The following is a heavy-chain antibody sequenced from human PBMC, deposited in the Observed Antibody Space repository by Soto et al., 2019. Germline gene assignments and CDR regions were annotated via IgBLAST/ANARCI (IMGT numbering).Heavy chain of an antibody. J-gene: IGHJ4*02. D-gene: IGHD6-19*01. CDR1: GFTFSDYA. CDR3: AKGGRQWLVTSDFNY. Sequence: VQLVESGGGVVQPGRSLRLSCAASGFTFSDYAMHWVRQAPGKGLEWVAVVSHDGRNTHYADSVKGPFTISRDSSKNTVSLEMTSLGAEDTAVYYCAKGGRQWLVTSDFNYWGQGALVTVSS. V-gene: IGHV3-30*18. CDR2: VSHDGRNT.